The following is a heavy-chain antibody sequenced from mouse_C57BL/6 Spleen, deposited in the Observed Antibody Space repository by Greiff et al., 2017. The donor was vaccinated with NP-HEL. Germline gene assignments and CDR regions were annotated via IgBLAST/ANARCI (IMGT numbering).Heavy chain of an antibody. J-gene: IGHJ3*01. Sequence: QVQLKQPGAELVRPGSSVKLSCKASGYTFTSYWMHWVKQRPIQGLEWIGNIDPSDSETHYNQKFKDKATLTVDKSSSTAYMQLSSLTSEDSAVYYCAREERDYGSSYMAYWGQGTLVTVSA. CDR3: AREERDYGSSYMAY. CDR2: IDPSDSET. CDR1: GYTFTSYW. D-gene: IGHD1-1*01. V-gene: IGHV1-52*01.